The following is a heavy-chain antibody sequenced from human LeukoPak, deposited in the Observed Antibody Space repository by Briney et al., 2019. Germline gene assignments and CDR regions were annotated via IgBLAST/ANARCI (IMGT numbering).Heavy chain of an antibody. CDR2: IYYSGST. Sequence: SETLSLTCTVSGGSISSGGYYWSWIRQHPGKGLEWIGYIYYSGSTYYNPSLKSRVTISVDTSKNQFSLKLSSVTAADTAVYYCARVLYSYGYLKHNWFDPWGQGTLVTVSS. J-gene: IGHJ5*02. CDR1: GGSISSGGYY. CDR3: ARVLYSYGYLKHNWFDP. D-gene: IGHD5-18*01. V-gene: IGHV4-31*03.